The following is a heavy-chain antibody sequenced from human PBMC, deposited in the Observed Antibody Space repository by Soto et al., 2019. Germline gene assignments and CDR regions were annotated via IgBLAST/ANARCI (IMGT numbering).Heavy chain of an antibody. Sequence: GGSLRLSCAASGFTFSSYAMSWVRQAPGKGLEWVSAISGSGGSTYYADSVKGRFTISRDNSKNTLYLQMNSLRAEDTAVYYCAGHYCGGDCYLGFGGYFDYWGQGTLVTVSS. D-gene: IGHD2-21*01. CDR2: ISGSGGST. CDR3: AGHYCGGDCYLGFGGYFDY. J-gene: IGHJ4*02. V-gene: IGHV3-23*01. CDR1: GFTFSSYA.